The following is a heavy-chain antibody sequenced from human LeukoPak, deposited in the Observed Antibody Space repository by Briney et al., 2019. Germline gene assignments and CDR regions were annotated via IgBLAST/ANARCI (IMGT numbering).Heavy chain of an antibody. Sequence: GGSLRLSCAASGFTFSSYAMSWVRQAPGQGLEWVSRINPDGSTTTYADSVKGRFTISRDNAKNTVYLQMNSLRAEDTAVYYSARVLSGSWDWFDPWGQGTLVTVSS. D-gene: IGHD3-22*01. CDR3: ARVLSGSWDWFDP. J-gene: IGHJ5*02. V-gene: IGHV3-74*01. CDR1: GFTFSSYA. CDR2: INPDGSTT.